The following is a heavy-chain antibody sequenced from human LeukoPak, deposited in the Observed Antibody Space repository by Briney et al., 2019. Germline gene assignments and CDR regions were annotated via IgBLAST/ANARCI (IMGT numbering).Heavy chain of an antibody. CDR3: ARRGCSATSCSPYYFDY. CDR2: VSPGDSDA. CDR1: GYTFTNYW. J-gene: IGHJ4*02. D-gene: IGHD2-2*01. V-gene: IGHV5-51*01. Sequence: GESLKISCKGSGYTFTNYWIGWVRQMPGQGLEWMGIVSPGDSDATYSPSFQGQVTISADKSIYTAYLQWSSLKASDTAMYFCARRGCSATSCSPYYFDYWGRGTLVTVSS.